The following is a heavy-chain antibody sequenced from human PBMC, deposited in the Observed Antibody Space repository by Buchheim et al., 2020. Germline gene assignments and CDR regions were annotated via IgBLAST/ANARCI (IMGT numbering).Heavy chain of an antibody. V-gene: IGHV3-30-3*01. J-gene: IGHJ4*02. CDR2: ISYDGSNK. CDR1: GFTFSSYA. CDR3: ARRYYFDY. Sequence: QVQLVESGGGVVQPGRSLRLSCAASGFTFSSYAMHWVRQAPGKGLEWVAVISYDGSNKYYADSVKGRFTISRDNSKNTLYLQMNSLRAEDTAVYYCARRYYFDYWGQGTL.